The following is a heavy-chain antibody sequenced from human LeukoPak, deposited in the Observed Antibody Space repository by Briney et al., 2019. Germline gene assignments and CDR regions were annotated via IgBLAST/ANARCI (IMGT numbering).Heavy chain of an antibody. CDR2: IYYSGST. CDR1: GGSISSSSYY. D-gene: IGHD3-3*01. Sequence: PSETLSLTCTVSGGSISSSSYYWGWIRQPPGKGLEWIGSIYYSGSTYYNPSLKSRVTISVDTSKNQFSLKLSSVTAAGTAVYYCASQSRLTTILGPLPDAFDIWGQGTMVTVSS. J-gene: IGHJ3*02. V-gene: IGHV4-39*07. CDR3: ASQSRLTTILGPLPDAFDI.